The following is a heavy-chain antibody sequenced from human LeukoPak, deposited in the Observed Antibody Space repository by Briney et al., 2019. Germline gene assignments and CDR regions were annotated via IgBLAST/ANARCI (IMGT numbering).Heavy chain of an antibody. CDR3: ARATIRYCSSTSCYEDY. D-gene: IGHD2-2*01. CDR2: IYASGST. CDR1: GGSISSGSYY. V-gene: IGHV4-61*02. Sequence: SETLSLTCTVSGGSISSGSYYWSWIRQPAGKGLEWIGRIYASGSTNYNPSLKSRVTISVDTSKNQFSLKLSSVTAADTAVHFCARATIRYCSSTSCYEDYWGQGTLVTVSS. J-gene: IGHJ4*02.